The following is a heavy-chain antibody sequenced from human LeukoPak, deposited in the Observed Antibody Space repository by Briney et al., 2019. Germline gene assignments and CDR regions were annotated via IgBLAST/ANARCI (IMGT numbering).Heavy chain of an antibody. CDR2: ISADGGTT. Sequence: PGGSLRLSCVVSGLNFADYVMHWVRQPPGKGLEWVSLISADGGTTFSADSVKGRFTIARDNSKNSLYLQMNSLRSEDTAMYFCAEESGKFDYWGQGTLVAVST. CDR1: GLNFADYV. V-gene: IGHV3-43*02. J-gene: IGHJ4*02. CDR3: AEESGKFDY.